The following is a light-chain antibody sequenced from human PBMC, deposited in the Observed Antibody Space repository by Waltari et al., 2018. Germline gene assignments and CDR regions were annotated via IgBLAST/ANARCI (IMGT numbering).Light chain of an antibody. J-gene: IGKJ1*01. CDR2: RAS. CDR3: QQHGTLPAT. Sequence: EIVLTPSPRTASLSPGERVTLSCRASQTVGSSSLAWYQQKPGQAPRLVIYRASRRATGIPDRFSGSGSGTDFSLTISRLEPEDFAVYYCQQHGTLPATFGQGTKVEIK. CDR1: QTVGSSS. V-gene: IGKV3-20*01.